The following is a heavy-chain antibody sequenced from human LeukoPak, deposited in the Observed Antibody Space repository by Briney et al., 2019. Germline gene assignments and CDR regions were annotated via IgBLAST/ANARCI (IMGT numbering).Heavy chain of an antibody. D-gene: IGHD6-19*01. Sequence: GGSLRLSCAASGFTVSSNYMSWVRQAPGKGLEWVSVIYGGGSTYYADSVKGRFTISRDNSKNTLYLQMNSLRAEDTAVYYCAREGDTQYSSDWAGAFDIWGQGTMVTVSS. CDR1: GFTVSSNY. V-gene: IGHV3-66*01. CDR2: IYGGGST. J-gene: IGHJ3*02. CDR3: AREGDTQYSSDWAGAFDI.